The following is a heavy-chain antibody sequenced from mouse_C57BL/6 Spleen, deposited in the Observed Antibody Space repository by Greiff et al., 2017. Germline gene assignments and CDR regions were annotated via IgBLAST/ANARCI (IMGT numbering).Heavy chain of an antibody. CDR2: INPYNGDT. CDR3: ARGTTVVEYFDV. D-gene: IGHD1-1*01. Sequence: VQLQQSGPELVQPGDSVKISCKASGYSFTGYFMNWVMQSHGKSLEWIGRINPYNGDTFYNQKFKGKATLTVDKSSSTAHMELRSLTSEDSAVYYCARGTTVVEYFDVWGTGTTVTVSS. CDR1: GYSFTGYF. V-gene: IGHV1-20*01. J-gene: IGHJ1*03.